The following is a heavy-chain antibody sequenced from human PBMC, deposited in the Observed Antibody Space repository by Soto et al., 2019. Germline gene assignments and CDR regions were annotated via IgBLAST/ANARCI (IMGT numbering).Heavy chain of an antibody. CDR2: IWTDGSNS. CDR1: GFTFNNYG. V-gene: IGHV3-33*01. J-gene: IGHJ6*02. CDR3: ARRPMAPPTRGAANASGAIDV. Sequence: QVQLVESGGGVVQPGRSLRVSCAASGFTFNNYGMHWFRPDPGKALEWLTVIWTDGSNSSSANSVKGRFTISRDNSKPTRSLQMITVRADDTGVYYCARRPMAPPTRGAANASGAIDVWGQVTTVTAAS. D-gene: IGHD6-13*01.